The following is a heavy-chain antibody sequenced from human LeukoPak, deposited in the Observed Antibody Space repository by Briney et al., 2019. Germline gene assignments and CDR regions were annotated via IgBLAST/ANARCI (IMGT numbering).Heavy chain of an antibody. J-gene: IGHJ4*02. D-gene: IGHD1-26*01. CDR2: ISGSGGST. Sequence: PGRSLRLSCAASGFTFSSYAVSWVRQAPGKGLEWVSTISGSGGSTYYADSVKGRFTISRDNSKNTLYLQMNSLRAEDTAVYYCAKLGGSYYLVSFWGQGTLVTVSS. V-gene: IGHV3-23*01. CDR3: AKLGGSYYLVSF. CDR1: GFTFSSYA.